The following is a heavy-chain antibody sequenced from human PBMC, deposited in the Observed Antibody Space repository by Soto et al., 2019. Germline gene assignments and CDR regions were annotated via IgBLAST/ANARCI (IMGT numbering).Heavy chain of an antibody. CDR1: GGSINNYW. V-gene: IGHV4-4*07. CDR3: ARDSPDIVVVPAAIVPRRYYGMDV. J-gene: IGHJ6*02. Sequence: PSETLSLTCTVSGGSINNYWWSWIRQAADKRLEWIGRLHSTGATNYNPSLRSRVTMSVDKSKNQFSLNLASVTAADTAVYYCARDSPDIVVVPAAIVPRRYYGMDVWGQGTTVTVSS. D-gene: IGHD2-2*01. CDR2: LHSTGAT.